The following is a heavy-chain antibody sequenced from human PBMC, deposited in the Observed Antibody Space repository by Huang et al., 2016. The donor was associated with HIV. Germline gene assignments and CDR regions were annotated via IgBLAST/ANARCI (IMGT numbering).Heavy chain of an antibody. Sequence: EVQLVESGGGLVKPGGSLGLSCAASGFTFSSYSMTWVRQAPGKGLEWVSSISSSSVYIYYADSGKGRFTISRDNAKNSLYLQMNSLRAEDTAVYYCARGGLRRDDYWGQGTLVTVSS. CDR2: ISSSSVYI. J-gene: IGHJ4*02. D-gene: IGHD3-16*01. CDR1: GFTFSSYS. V-gene: IGHV3-21*01. CDR3: ARGGLRRDDY.